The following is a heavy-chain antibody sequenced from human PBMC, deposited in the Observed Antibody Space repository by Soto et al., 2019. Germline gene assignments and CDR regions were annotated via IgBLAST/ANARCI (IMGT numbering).Heavy chain of an antibody. Sequence: LAHTLTLSCAIRGDSVSSNSGAWHCIRQSPSPALEWLGRTYYRSKWYNDYAVSVKSLITINPDTSMHQFSLKLSSVTAADPAVYFCARGGGESSDGLYYLASWVYGSLVTDSS. J-gene: IGHJ4*01. CDR3: ARGGGESSDGLYYLAS. V-gene: IGHV6-1*01. CDR1: GDSVSSNSGA. CDR2: TYYRSKWYN. D-gene: IGHD3-16*01.